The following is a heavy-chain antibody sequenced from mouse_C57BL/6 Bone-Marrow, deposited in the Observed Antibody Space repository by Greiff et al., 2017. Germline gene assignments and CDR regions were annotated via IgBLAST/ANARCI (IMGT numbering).Heavy chain of an antibody. V-gene: IGHV1-39*01. CDR2: INPNYGTT. CDR1: GYSFTDYD. D-gene: IGHD1-1*01. CDR3: ARSRDYYGSSPYWYFDV. Sequence: VQLQQSGPELVKPGASVKISCKASGYSFTDYDMNWVKQSNGKSLEWIGEINPNYGTTSYNQKFKGKATLTVDQSSSTAYMQLNSLTSEDSAVYYCARSRDYYGSSPYWYFDVWGTGTTVTVSS. J-gene: IGHJ1*03.